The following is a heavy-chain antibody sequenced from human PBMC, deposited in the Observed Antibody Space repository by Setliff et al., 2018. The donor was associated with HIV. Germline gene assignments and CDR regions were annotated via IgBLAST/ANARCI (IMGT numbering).Heavy chain of an antibody. J-gene: IGHJ4*02. V-gene: IGHV1-69*13. CDR3: AGDGILVAGIRFDY. CDR2: IIPTFGTS. D-gene: IGHD6-19*01. Sequence: SVKVSCKTSRGTFSSFALSWVRQAPGQGLEWMGGIIPTFGTSNYAPKFQGRVTITADESMTTAYMELSGLKYEDTAVYYCAGDGILVAGIRFDYWGQGTLVTVSS. CDR1: RGTFSSFA.